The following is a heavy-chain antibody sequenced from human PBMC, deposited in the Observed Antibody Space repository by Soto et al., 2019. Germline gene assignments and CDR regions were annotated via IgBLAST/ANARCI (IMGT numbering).Heavy chain of an antibody. CDR1: GERLCSSW. J-gene: IGHJ4*01. D-gene: IGHD2-2*01. Sequence: SYERCGERLCSSWSSWVRQKPRKGLEWMGIIYPSDSDTRYSPSFQGQVTISADKSISTAYLQWSSLKASDTAMYYCARLSSGADCSSTSCCQGYFDYWGHGTLVTGSS. V-gene: IGHV5-51*01. CDR3: ARLSSGADCSSTSCCQGYFDY. CDR2: IYPSDSDT.